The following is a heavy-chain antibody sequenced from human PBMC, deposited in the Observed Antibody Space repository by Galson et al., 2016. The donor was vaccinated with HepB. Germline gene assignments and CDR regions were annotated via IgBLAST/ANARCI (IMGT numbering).Heavy chain of an antibody. V-gene: IGHV3-33*01. Sequence: SLRLSCAASRFHFSMYAMHWVRQAPGKGLEWVAMIWREGIRTFYADSVKGRFTISRDNSIYTSYLQMNSLRVEDTAVYYWVGDPPSSGWAFDPWGQGTLVTVSS. CDR2: IWREGIRT. CDR3: VGDPPSSGWAFDP. D-gene: IGHD6-25*01. CDR1: RFHFSMYA. J-gene: IGHJ5*02.